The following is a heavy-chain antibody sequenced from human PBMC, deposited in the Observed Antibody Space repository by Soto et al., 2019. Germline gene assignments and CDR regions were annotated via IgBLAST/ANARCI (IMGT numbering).Heavy chain of an antibody. CDR1: GYPFTSYS. Sequence: QVQLVQSGAEVKEPGASVKVSCKASGYPFTSYSFSWVRQAPGQGLEWMGWSSAYNGDTRYAQKFQGRVTMTADPCTDTAYMELRNLRSDDTGVYYCAREGAVVGSAVYYGMDVWGQGTMVTVS. D-gene: IGHD2-15*01. CDR2: SSAYNGDT. J-gene: IGHJ6*02. V-gene: IGHV1-18*04. CDR3: AREGAVVGSAVYYGMDV.